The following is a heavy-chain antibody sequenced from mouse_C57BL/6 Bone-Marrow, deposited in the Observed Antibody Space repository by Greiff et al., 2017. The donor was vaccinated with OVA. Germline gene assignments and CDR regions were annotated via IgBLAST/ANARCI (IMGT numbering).Heavy chain of an antibody. CDR3: TPTGRRDY. CDR1: GFNIKDDY. Sequence: EVQRVESGAELVRPGASVKLSCTASGFNIKDDYMHWVKQRPEQGLEWIGWIDPENGDTEYASKFQGKATITADTSSNTAYLQLSSLTSEDTAVYYCTPTGRRDYWGQGTTLTVSS. J-gene: IGHJ2*01. CDR2: IDPENGDT. D-gene: IGHD4-1*01. V-gene: IGHV14-4*01.